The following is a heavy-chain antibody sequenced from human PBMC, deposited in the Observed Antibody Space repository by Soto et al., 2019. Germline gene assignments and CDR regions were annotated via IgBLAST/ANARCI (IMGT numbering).Heavy chain of an antibody. D-gene: IGHD5-12*01. CDR1: GVIVSSPY. Sequence: EVQLVESGGDLIQPGGSLRLSCAASGVIVSSPYMSWVRQAPGKGLEWVSLIYSGGSTYYADSVKGRFTISRDNSKNILYLQMNSLRAEDTAVYYCARDGSDDGFTYWGRGTLVTVSS. V-gene: IGHV3-53*01. CDR2: IYSGGST. J-gene: IGHJ4*02. CDR3: ARDGSDDGFTY.